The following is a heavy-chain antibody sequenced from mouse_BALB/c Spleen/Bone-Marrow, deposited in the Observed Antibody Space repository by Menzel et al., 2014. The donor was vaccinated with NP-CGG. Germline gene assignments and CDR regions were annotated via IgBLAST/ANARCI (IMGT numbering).Heavy chain of an antibody. D-gene: IGHD2-4*01. Sequence: VQLQQSGAELVKPGASVRLSCTASGFNIKDTYMHWVKQRPEQGLEWIGRIDPANGNTKYDPKFQGKATITADTSSNTAYLQLSSLTSEDTAVYYCARWGITTGFAYWGQGTLVTVSA. J-gene: IGHJ3*01. CDR1: GFNIKDTY. CDR3: ARWGITTGFAY. CDR2: IDPANGNT. V-gene: IGHV14-3*02.